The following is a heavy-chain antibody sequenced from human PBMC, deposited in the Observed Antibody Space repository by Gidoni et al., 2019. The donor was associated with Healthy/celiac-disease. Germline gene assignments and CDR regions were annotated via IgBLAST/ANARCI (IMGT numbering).Heavy chain of an antibody. CDR1: GFTFSSYG. D-gene: IGHD6-19*01. Sequence: QVQLVETGGGVVQPGRSLRRSCAASGFTFSSYGMHWVRQAPGKGLEWVAVIWYDGSNKYYADSVKGRFTISRDNSKNTLYLQMNSLSAEDTAVYYCARDRSGWSFDYWGQGTLVTVPS. J-gene: IGHJ4*02. V-gene: IGHV3-33*01. CDR3: ARDRSGWSFDY. CDR2: IWYDGSNK.